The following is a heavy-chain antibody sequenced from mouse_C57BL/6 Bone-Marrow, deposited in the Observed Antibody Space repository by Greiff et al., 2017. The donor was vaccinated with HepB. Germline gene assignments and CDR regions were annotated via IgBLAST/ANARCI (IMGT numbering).Heavy chain of an antibody. J-gene: IGHJ2*01. CDR3: APLLLRY. CDR1: GFNIKDYY. D-gene: IGHD1-1*01. CDR2: IDPEDGAT. V-gene: IGHV14-2*01. Sequence: EVQLQQSGAELVKPGASVKLSCTASGFNIKDYYMHWVKQRTEQGLEWIGRIDPEDGATKYAPNFQDKATITADTSSNTAYLQLSSLTSEDTAVYYCAPLLLRYWGQGTTLTVSS.